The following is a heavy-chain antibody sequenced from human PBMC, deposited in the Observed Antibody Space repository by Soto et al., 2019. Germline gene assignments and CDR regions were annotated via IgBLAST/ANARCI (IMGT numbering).Heavy chain of an antibody. CDR2: TYYRSKWYN. D-gene: IGHD6-19*01. V-gene: IGHV6-1*01. J-gene: IGHJ4*02. CDR3: ARGSYTSPCY. CDR1: SDSLSSNSAA. Sequence: SQTLPLTCAISSDSLSSNSAAWNCVRQSPSRGLEWLGRTYYRSKWYNDYAASVKSRMTINPDTSKNQFSLELNSVTPEDTAVYYCARGSYTSPCYWGQGTPVIVSS.